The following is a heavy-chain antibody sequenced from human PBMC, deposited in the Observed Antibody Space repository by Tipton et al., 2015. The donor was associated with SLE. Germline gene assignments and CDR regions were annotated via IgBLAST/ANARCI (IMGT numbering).Heavy chain of an antibody. V-gene: IGHV4-39*01. J-gene: IGHJ4*02. CDR1: SGSITTNTYY. D-gene: IGHD6-13*01. CDR3: ARQGAAGPGRPFGY. CDR2: IFFSGTT. Sequence: TLSLTCTVSSGSITTNTYYWEWIRQSPGKGLEWIGNIFFSGTTNYNPSLQSRVTISVDTSKNQFSLKLTSVTAADTAVYYCARQGAAGPGRPFGYWGQGLLVTVSS.